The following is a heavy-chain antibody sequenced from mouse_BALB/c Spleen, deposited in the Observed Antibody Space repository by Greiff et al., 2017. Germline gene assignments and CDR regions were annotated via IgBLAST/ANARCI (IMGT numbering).Heavy chain of an antibody. Sequence: EVKVVESGGGLVKPGGSLKLSCAASGFTFSDYYMYWVRQTPEKRLEWVATISDGGSYTYYPDSVKGRFTISRDNAKNNLYLQMSSLKSEDTAMYYCARVYHYYAMDYWGQGTSVTVSS. CDR2: ISDGGSYT. CDR1: GFTFSDYY. V-gene: IGHV5-4*02. CDR3: ARVYHYYAMDY. J-gene: IGHJ4*01.